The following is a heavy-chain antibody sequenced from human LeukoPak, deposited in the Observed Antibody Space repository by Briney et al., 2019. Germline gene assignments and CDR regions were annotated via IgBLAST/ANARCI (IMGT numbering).Heavy chain of an antibody. CDR2: ISGSGDST. J-gene: IGHJ4*02. V-gene: IGHV3-23*01. CDR1: GFTFRSYA. Sequence: GGSLRLSCTASGFTFRSYAMNWVRQAPGKGLEWVSAISGSGDSTYYADSVRGRFTISRDNSKNTLYLQMNSLRAEDTAVYYCAKRRDGYNHFDYWGQGTLVTVSS. D-gene: IGHD5-12*01. CDR3: AKRRDGYNHFDY.